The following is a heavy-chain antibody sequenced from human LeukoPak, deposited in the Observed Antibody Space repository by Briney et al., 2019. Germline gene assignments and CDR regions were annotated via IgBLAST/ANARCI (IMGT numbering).Heavy chain of an antibody. V-gene: IGHV3-53*01. J-gene: IGHJ3*02. CDR2: IYSGGST. CDR1: GFTVSSNY. CDR3: ARDPGLMDVRGAFDI. D-gene: IGHD2-8*01. Sequence: PGESLTLSCPASGFTVSSNYMSWVRQAPGKGLESVSVIYSGGSTYYADSVKGRFTISRDNSKNQLYLQMNSLRAEDTAVYYCARDPGLMDVRGAFDIWGQGTMVTVSS.